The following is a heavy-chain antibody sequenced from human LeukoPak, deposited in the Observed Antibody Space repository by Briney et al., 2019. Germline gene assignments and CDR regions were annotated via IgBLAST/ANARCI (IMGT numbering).Heavy chain of an antibody. CDR3: SSAKSYSGSDFWYFDL. V-gene: IGHV4-39*02. Sequence: PSETLSLTCTVSGGSISSSSYYWGWIRQSSGKGLEWIGSIYYSESTFYNPSLKSRVTISVDTSQNRFSLKLSFVTAADTAGSYCSSAKSYSGSDFWYFDLWDRGTLVTVSS. CDR1: GGSISSSSYY. D-gene: IGHD1-26*01. J-gene: IGHJ2*01. CDR2: IYYSEST.